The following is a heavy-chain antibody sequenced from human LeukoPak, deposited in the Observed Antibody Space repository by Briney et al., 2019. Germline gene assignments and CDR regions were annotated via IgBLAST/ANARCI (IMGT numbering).Heavy chain of an antibody. Sequence: GRSLRLFCAASGFTFSSYAMHWVRQAPGKGLEWVAVISYDGSNKYYADSVKGRFTISRDNSKNTLYLQMNSLRAEDTAVYYCARGGTAMIVVVRFDYWGQGTLVTVSS. CDR3: ARGGTAMIVVVRFDY. CDR2: ISYDGSNK. V-gene: IGHV3-30-3*01. J-gene: IGHJ4*02. CDR1: GFTFSSYA. D-gene: IGHD3-22*01.